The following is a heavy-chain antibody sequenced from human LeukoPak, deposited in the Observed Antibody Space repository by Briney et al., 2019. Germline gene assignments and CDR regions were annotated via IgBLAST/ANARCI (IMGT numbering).Heavy chain of an antibody. V-gene: IGHV4-34*01. CDR2: IHDSGST. CDR3: ARGDRVLSERSGSYYYYQYAMGV. J-gene: IGHJ6*02. CDR1: GGSFSGYY. Sequence: PSETLSLTCAVYGGSFSGYYWSWLRQPPGKGLEWIGEIHDSGSTKYNPSLKSRVIILVDTSKNQCSLNLTSVTAADTAVYYCARGDRVLSERSGSYYYYQYAMGVWGQGTTVTVSS. D-gene: IGHD1-26*01.